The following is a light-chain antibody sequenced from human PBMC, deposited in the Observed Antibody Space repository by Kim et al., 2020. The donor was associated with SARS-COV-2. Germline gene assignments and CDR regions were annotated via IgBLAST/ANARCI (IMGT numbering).Light chain of an antibody. V-gene: IGLV3-19*01. CDR3: NTRDSNDNVV. Sequence: VALRQTVRITCQGDSLRSYYANWYQQKPGQAPILVIYGKTNRHSGIPDRFSGSSSGNTASLTITGTQAGDEADYYCNTRDSNDNVVFGGGTQLTVL. CDR1: SLRSYY. CDR2: GKT. J-gene: IGLJ2*01.